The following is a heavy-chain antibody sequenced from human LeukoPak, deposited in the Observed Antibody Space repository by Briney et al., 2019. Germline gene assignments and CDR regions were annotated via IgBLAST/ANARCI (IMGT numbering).Heavy chain of an antibody. CDR1: GFTFDDYG. D-gene: IGHD3-16*02. CDR2: INWNGGST. J-gene: IGHJ4*02. CDR3: ARDVITFGGVIVIPAY. Sequence: PGGSLRLSCAASGFTFDDYGMSWVRHAPGKGLERVSGINWNGGSTGYADSVKGRFTISRDNAKNSLYLQMNSLRAEDTALYYCARDVITFGGVIVIPAYWGQGTLVTVSS. V-gene: IGHV3-20*04.